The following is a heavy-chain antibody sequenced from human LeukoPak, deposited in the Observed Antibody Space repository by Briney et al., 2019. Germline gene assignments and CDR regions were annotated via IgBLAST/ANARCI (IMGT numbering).Heavy chain of an antibody. CDR2: ISSSSTYI. CDR1: GFTFSSYS. V-gene: IGHV3-21*01. Sequence: GGSLRLSCAASGFTFSSYSMNWVRQAPGKGLEWVSSISSSSTYIYYADSVKGRFTISRDNAKNSLYPQMNSLRAEDTAVYYCARDRSRGLLDAFDIWGQGTMATVSS. CDR3: ARDRSRGLLDAFDI. J-gene: IGHJ3*02. D-gene: IGHD3-10*01.